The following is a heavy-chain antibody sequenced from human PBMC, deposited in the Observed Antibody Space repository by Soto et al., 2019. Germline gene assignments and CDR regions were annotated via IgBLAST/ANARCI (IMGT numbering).Heavy chain of an antibody. CDR3: ARVLPRYCSGGSCYSAFYYFDY. D-gene: IGHD2-15*01. CDR1: GGSISSYY. Sequence: SETLSLTCTVSGGSISSYYWSWIRQPPGKGLEWIGYIYYSGSTNYNPSLKSRVTISVDTSKNQFSLKLSSVTAADTAVYYCARVLPRYCSGGSCYSAFYYFDYWGQGTLVTVS. J-gene: IGHJ4*02. V-gene: IGHV4-59*01. CDR2: IYYSGST.